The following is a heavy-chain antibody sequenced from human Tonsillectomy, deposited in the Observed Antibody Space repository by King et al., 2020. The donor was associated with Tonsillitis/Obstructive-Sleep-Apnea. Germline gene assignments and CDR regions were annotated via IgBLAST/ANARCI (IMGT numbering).Heavy chain of an antibody. D-gene: IGHD4-17*01. CDR2: ITSSSGYI. CDR1: GFTFSSYS. CDR3: ARGGTVTPFNY. V-gene: IGHV3-21*01. J-gene: IGHJ4*02. Sequence: EVQLVESGGGLVKPGGSLRLSCAASGFTFSSYSMNWVRQAPGKGLEWVSSITSSSGYIFYADSVKGRFTISRDNAKNSLYLQMDSLRAEDTAVYYCARGGTVTPFNYWGQGTLVTVSS.